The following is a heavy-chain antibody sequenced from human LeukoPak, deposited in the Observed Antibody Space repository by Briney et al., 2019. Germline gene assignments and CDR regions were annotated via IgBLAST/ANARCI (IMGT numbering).Heavy chain of an antibody. Sequence: GGSLRLSCAASGFTFSGSAMHWVRQASGKGLEWVGRIRSKANSYATAYAASVKGRFTISRDDSKNTAYLQMNSLKTEDTAVYYCTRRKDDFWSGRYYYYMDVWGKGTTVTVSS. CDR3: TRRKDDFWSGRYYYYMDV. CDR1: GFTFSGSA. CDR2: IRSKANSYAT. J-gene: IGHJ6*03. D-gene: IGHD3-3*01. V-gene: IGHV3-73*01.